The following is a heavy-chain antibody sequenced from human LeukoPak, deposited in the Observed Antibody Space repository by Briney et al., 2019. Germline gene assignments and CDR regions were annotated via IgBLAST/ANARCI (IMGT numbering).Heavy chain of an antibody. J-gene: IGHJ4*02. Sequence: SQTLSLTCAISGDSVSINSAAWNWIRQSPSRGLEWLGRTYQRSRWYNDYAVSVKSRITINPDISKNQFSLQLNAVTPEDTAVYYCARSPSPYSSGWYFDYWGQGTLVTVSS. CDR1: GDSVSINSAA. D-gene: IGHD6-19*01. CDR3: ARSPSPYSSGWYFDY. V-gene: IGHV6-1*01. CDR2: TYQRSRWYN.